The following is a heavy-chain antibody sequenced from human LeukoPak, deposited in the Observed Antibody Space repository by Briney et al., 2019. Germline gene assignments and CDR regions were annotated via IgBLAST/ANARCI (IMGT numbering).Heavy chain of an antibody. J-gene: IGHJ4*02. CDR2: IYGGGST. V-gene: IGHV3-53*01. D-gene: IGHD6-19*01. CDR3: ASWPGGWYGEDS. Sequence: PGGSLRLSCAASGFTVSSNFMSWVRQAPGKGLEWVSVIYGGGSTYYADSVKGRFTISRDTSKNTLYLQMNSLRAEDTAVYYCASWPGGWYGEDSWGQGTLATVSS. CDR1: GFTVSSNF.